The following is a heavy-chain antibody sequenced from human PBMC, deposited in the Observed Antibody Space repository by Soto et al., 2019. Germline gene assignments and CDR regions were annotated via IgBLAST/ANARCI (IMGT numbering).Heavy chain of an antibody. J-gene: IGHJ4*02. CDR2: IYGNGRST. D-gene: IGHD1-26*01. CDR3: AKDFTPGSRWDIDY. Sequence: EVQLLESGGGLVQPAGSLRLSCAASGFTFSIYTMSWFRQAPGKGLEWVSSIYGNGRSTFYSASVKGRFTISRDNSGNTVYLQMSSLRAEDTAIYYCAKDFTPGSRWDIDYWGQGSLVTVSS. V-gene: IGHV3-23*01. CDR1: GFTFSIYT.